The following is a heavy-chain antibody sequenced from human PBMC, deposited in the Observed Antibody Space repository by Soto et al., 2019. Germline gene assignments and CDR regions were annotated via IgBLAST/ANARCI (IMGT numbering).Heavy chain of an antibody. CDR2: IHHTGST. D-gene: IGHD5-12*01. J-gene: IGHJ5*02. V-gene: IGHV4-39*01. CDR3: ARPEGGYGSGYSWFDP. CDR1: GRSISEINSY. Sequence: SETLSLTCSVSGRSISEINSYWGWIRQTPGEGLEWIGTIHHTGSTYYNPSLKSRVIISLDTSKNQFSLKLSSVTAADTALYYCARPEGGYGSGYSWFDPWGQGTQVTVSS.